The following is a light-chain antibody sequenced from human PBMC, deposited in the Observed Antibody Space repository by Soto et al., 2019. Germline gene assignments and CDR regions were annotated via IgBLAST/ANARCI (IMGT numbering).Light chain of an antibody. CDR2: AAS. CDR3: QQSYSSPRT. Sequence: DIQMTQSPSSLSASVADRVTITFRASQSIRRSLNWYQQKPGKAPKPLIYAASSLQSGVPSRFSGSGYGTDFTLTITSLQSEDFAIYYCQQSYSSPRTFGQGTKVDIK. CDR1: QSIRRS. V-gene: IGKV1-39*01. J-gene: IGKJ1*01.